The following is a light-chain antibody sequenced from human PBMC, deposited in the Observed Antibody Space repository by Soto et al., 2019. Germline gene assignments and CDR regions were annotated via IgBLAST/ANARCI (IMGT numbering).Light chain of an antibody. CDR2: AAS. CDR1: QSISSY. CDR3: QXSYSXXGGWT. V-gene: IGKV1-39*01. J-gene: IGKJ1*01. Sequence: DIQMTQSPSSLSASVGDRVTITCRASQSISSYLNWYQQKPGKAPKLLIYAASSLQSGVPSRFSGSGSGTDFTLTISSXQPEDFATYXCQXSYSXXGGWTFGQGTKVEIK.